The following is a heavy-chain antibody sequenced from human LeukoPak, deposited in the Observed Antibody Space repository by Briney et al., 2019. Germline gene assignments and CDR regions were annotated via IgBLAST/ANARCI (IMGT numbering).Heavy chain of an antibody. J-gene: IGHJ4*02. V-gene: IGHV3-48*03. Sequence: GGSLRLSCAASGFTFSTYEVNWVRQAPGKGLEWVSYISSSASTIYYADYVKGRFTISRDNAKNSLYLHMNSLRAEDTAVYYCARGGWNYVFNSWGQGTLVTVSS. D-gene: IGHD1-7*01. CDR2: ISSSASTI. CDR1: GFTFSTYE. CDR3: ARGGWNYVFNS.